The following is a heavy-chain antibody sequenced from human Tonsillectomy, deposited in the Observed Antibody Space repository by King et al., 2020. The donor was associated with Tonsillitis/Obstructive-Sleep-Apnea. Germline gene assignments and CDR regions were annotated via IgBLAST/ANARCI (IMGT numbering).Heavy chain of an antibody. V-gene: IGHV3-64D*06. CDR3: ALLRPGYCSGGSCSFDY. CDR2: ISSNGGST. J-gene: IGHJ4*02. D-gene: IGHD2-15*01. Sequence: VQLVESGGGLVQPGGSLRLSCSASGFTFSSYAMHWVRQAPGKGLEYVSAISSNGGSTYYADSVKGRFTISRDNSKNTLYLQMRSLRAEDTAVYYCALLRPGYCSGGSCSFDYWGQGTLVTVSS. CDR1: GFTFSSYA.